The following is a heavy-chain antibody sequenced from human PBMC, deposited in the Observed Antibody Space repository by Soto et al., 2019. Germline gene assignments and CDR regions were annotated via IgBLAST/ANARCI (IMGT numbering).Heavy chain of an antibody. D-gene: IGHD6-13*01. CDR1: GGTFSSYR. CDR2: IVPIYRTA. Sequence: QVQLVQSGVEMRRPGSSVKVCCKGSGGTFSSYRLNWVRQAPGQGLEWVGGIVPIYRTADYAQKFQGRVTITANESARTAYKELRGLKSQDTAVYYCARDSGAKLSSSWGQGTLVTVSS. J-gene: IGHJ4*02. V-gene: IGHV1-69*01. CDR3: ARDSGAKLSSS.